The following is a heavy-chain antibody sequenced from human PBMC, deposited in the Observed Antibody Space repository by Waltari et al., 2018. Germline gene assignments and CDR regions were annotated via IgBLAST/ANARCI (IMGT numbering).Heavy chain of an antibody. CDR3: ARRVPVANAFDM. CDR1: GGSISSGGYY. V-gene: IGHV4-31*03. J-gene: IGHJ3*02. D-gene: IGHD2-2*01. CDR2: IYYSGST. Sequence: QVQLQESGPGLVKPSQTLSLTCTVSGGSISSGGYYWSWIRQHPGKGLEWIGYIYYSGSTWYNPSLKSRVTMSIDTSKNQFALKLSSVTAADTAVYYCARRVPVANAFDMWGQGTMVTVSS.